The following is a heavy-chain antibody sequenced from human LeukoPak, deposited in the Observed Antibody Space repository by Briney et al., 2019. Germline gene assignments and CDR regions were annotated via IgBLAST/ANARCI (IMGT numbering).Heavy chain of an antibody. J-gene: IGHJ5*02. Sequence: GASVKVSCSAAGYTFTGYYIHWVRQDPGQGLEWMVGINPNSGGTNYAHKFQGSLTMTRETSISRVYMEFSSLRSHDTAVYYCARDPRDNWFGPWGQGTPVTAS. CDR3: ARDPRDNWFGP. CDR1: GYTFTGYY. CDR2: INPNSGGT. V-gene: IGHV1-2*02.